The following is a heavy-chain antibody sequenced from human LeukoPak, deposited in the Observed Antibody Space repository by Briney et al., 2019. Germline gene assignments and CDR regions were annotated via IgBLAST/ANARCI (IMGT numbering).Heavy chain of an antibody. Sequence: SETLSLTCTVSGGSISSYYWSWIRQPPGKGLEWIGEINHSGSTNYNPSLKSRVTISVDTSKNQFSLKLSSVTAADTAVYYCARVGVSRVYDYWGQGTLVTVSS. V-gene: IGHV4-34*01. CDR1: GGSISSYY. D-gene: IGHD2-8*02. CDR2: INHSGST. J-gene: IGHJ4*02. CDR3: ARVGVSRVYDY.